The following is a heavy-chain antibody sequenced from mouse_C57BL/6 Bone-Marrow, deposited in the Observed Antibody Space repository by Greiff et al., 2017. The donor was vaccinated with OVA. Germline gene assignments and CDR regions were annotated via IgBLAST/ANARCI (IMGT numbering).Heavy chain of an antibody. V-gene: IGHV5-4*01. CDR3: ARGAGDY. J-gene: IGHJ2*01. Sequence: EVHLVESGGGLVKPGGSLKLSCAASGFTFSSYAMSWVRQTPEKRLEWVATISDGGSYTYYPDNVKGRFTISRDNAKNNLYLQMSHLKSEDTAMYYCARGAGDYWGQGTTLTVSS. CDR2: ISDGGSYT. CDR1: GFTFSSYA.